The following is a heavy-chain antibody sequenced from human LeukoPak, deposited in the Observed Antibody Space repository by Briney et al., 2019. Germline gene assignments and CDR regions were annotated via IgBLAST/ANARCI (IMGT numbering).Heavy chain of an antibody. CDR2: INAYNGDT. V-gene: IGHV1-18*01. D-gene: IGHD3-10*01. CDR1: DYTFPTYG. J-gene: IGHJ5*02. CDR3: AGGGLWFGELPFDP. Sequence: ASMKVSCKASDYTFPTYGISWVRQAPGQGLERMGWINAYNGDTNYAQKFQGRVTMTTDTSTSTAYMELRSLRSDDTAVYYCAGGGLWFGELPFDPWGQGTLVTVSS.